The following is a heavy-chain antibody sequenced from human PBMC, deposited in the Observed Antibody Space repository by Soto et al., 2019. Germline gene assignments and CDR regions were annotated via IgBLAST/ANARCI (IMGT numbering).Heavy chain of an antibody. V-gene: IGHV4-34*01. CDR1: GGSFSGYY. CDR3: ARGQSQNYGSGSTAYDY. D-gene: IGHD3-10*01. J-gene: IGHJ4*02. Sequence: TSETLSLTCAVYGGSFSGYYWSWIRQPPGKGLEWIGEINHSGSTNYNPSLKSRVTISVDTSKNQFSLKLSSVTAADTAVYYCARGQSQNYGSGSTAYDYWGQGTLVTVSS. CDR2: INHSGST.